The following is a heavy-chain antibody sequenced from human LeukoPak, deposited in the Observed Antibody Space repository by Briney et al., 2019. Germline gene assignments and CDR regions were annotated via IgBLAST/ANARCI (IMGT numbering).Heavy chain of an antibody. CDR1: GFTFSSYA. D-gene: IGHD3-16*01. J-gene: IGHJ6*02. Sequence: PGGSLRLSCAASGFTFSSYAMSWVRQAPGKGLEWVSAISGSGGSTYYADSVKGRFTISRDNSKNTQYLQINSLRAEDTAVYYCGKDTLEKNYYYYGMDVWGQGTTVTVSS. V-gene: IGHV3-23*01. CDR2: ISGSGGST. CDR3: GKDTLEKNYYYYGMDV.